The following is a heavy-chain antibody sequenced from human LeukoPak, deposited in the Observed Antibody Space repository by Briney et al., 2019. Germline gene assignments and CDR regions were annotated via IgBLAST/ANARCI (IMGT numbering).Heavy chain of an antibody. CDR2: INPSSGGT. V-gene: IGHV1-2*06. CDR1: GYTFTDYY. CDR3: GRYSGRGATVGDY. J-gene: IGHJ4*02. D-gene: IGHD1-26*01. Sequence: PRVSVKVSCKASGYTFTDYYIHWVRQARGQGLEWMKRINPSSGGTKHAQDSKGRVTTTRETYISPGYMELSRLGADDSAVYSSGRYSGRGATVGDYWGQGTLVTVSS.